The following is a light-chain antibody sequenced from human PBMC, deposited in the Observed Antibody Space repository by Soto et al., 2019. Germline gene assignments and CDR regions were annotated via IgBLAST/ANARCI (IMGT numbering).Light chain of an antibody. V-gene: IGKV3-15*01. CDR2: GAS. CDR3: QQYNNWPRT. Sequence: EIVMTQYPSTLSVSAGERSTLSCVASQSVSSNLAWYQQKPGQAPRLLIYGASTRATGIPARFSGSGSGTEFTLTISSLQSEDFAVYYCQQYNNWPRTFGQGTKVDIK. J-gene: IGKJ1*01. CDR1: QSVSSN.